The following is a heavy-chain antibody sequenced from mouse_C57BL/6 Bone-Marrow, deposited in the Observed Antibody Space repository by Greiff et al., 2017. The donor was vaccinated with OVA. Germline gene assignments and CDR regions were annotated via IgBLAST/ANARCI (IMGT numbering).Heavy chain of an antibody. V-gene: IGHV1-69*01. D-gene: IGHD2-5*01. CDR1: GYTFTSYW. CDR2: IDPSDSYT. J-gene: IGHJ2*01. Sequence: QVQLQQPGAELVMPGASVKLSCKASGYTFTSYWMHWVKQRPGQGLEWIGEIDPSDSYTNYNQKFKGKSTLTVDKSSSTAYMQLSNLTSEDSAVYYCATYYSNYLDYWGQGTTLTVSS. CDR3: ATYYSNYLDY.